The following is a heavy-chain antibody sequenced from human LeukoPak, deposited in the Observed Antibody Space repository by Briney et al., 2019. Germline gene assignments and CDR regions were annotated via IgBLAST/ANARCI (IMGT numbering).Heavy chain of an antibody. V-gene: IGHV4-59*01. Sequence: XXXPXKGLEWIGYIYNSGSTSYNPSLKSRATISADTSKNQFSLKLSSVTAADTAVYYCVRDRELNYWGQGTLVTVSS. CDR2: IYNSGST. J-gene: IGHJ4*02. D-gene: IGHD1-7*01. CDR3: VRDRELNY.